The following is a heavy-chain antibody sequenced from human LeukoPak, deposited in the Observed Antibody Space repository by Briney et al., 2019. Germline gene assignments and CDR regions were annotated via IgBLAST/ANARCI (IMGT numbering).Heavy chain of an antibody. J-gene: IGHJ4*02. CDR2: IYPDDSDT. D-gene: IGHD3-9*01. CDR3: ARLHDTEFDY. Sequence: GESLKISCEGSGYTFRSYWIGWVRQMPGKDLEWMGMIYPDDSDTRYSPSFQGQVTISADKSISTAYLQWSSLKASDTAMYYCARLHDTEFDYWGQGTLVTVSS. V-gene: IGHV5-51*01. CDR1: GYTFRSYW.